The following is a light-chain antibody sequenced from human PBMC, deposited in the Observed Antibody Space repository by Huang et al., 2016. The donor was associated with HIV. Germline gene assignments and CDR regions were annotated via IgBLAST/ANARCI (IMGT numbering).Light chain of an antibody. J-gene: IGKJ2*01. CDR1: QNVLSNFNNKDY. CDR2: WAS. Sequence: DIVMTQSPDSLAVSLGERATINCKSSQNVLSNFNNKDYVDWYQKKPGQPPKLLIYWASTREAEVPDRFSGSGSGTDFTLTTSSLQAADVAVYYCQQYYTIPYTFGQGTKVEIK. V-gene: IGKV4-1*01. CDR3: QQYYTIPYT.